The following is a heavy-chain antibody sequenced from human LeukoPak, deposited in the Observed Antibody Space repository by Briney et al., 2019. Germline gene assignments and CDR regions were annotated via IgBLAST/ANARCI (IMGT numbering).Heavy chain of an antibody. V-gene: IGHV3-7*01. CDR2: IKQDGSKK. Sequence: GGSLRLSCAASGFTFSSYWMSWVRQAPGKGLEWVANIKQDGSKKYYVDSVKGRFTISRDNAKNSLYLQMNSLRAEDTAVYYCARDAALLWFREGFDYWGQGTLVTVSS. D-gene: IGHD3-10*01. J-gene: IGHJ4*02. CDR1: GFTFSSYW. CDR3: ARDAALLWFREGFDY.